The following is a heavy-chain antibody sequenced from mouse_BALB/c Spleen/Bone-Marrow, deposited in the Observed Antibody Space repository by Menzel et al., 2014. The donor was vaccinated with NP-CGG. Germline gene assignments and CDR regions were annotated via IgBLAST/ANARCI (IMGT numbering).Heavy chain of an antibody. CDR1: GFDFSGYW. CDR2: INPDSSAI. Sequence: VQLKESGGGLVQPGGSLKLSCAASGFDFSGYWMSWVRQAPGKGLEWIGEINPDSSAINYTPSLKDKFIISRDNAKNTLYLQMSKVRSEDTALYYCARLNYYGSLFVWGAGTTVTVSS. CDR3: ARLNYYGSLFV. D-gene: IGHD1-1*01. J-gene: IGHJ1*01. V-gene: IGHV4-1*02.